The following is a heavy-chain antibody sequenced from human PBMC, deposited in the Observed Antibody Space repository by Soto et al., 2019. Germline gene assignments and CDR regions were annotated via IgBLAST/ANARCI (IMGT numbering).Heavy chain of an antibody. D-gene: IGHD2-21*02. J-gene: IGHJ4*02. V-gene: IGHV1-18*01. CDR3: AKAEHLYCGGDCYPDY. CDR2: ISAYNGNT. CDR1: GYTFTSYG. Sequence: QVQLVQSGAEVKKPGASVKVSCKASGYTFTSYGISWVRQAPGQGLEWMGWISAYNGNTKNAQKLQGRVTMTTDTATSTAYMELRSLRSDDTAVYYCAKAEHLYCGGDCYPDYWGQGTLVTVSP.